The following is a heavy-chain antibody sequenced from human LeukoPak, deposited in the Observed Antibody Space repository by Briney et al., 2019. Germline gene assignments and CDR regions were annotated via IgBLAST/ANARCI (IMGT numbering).Heavy chain of an antibody. CDR1: GVSISSYY. J-gene: IGHJ5*02. CDR3: ARGQWLKS. D-gene: IGHD6-19*01. V-gene: IGHV4-59*01. CDR2: IYYSGST. Sequence: SETLSLTCTVSGVSISSYYWSWIRQPPGKGLEWIGYIYYSGSTNYNPSLKSRVTISVDTSKNQFSLKLSSVTAADTAVYYCARGQWLKSWGQGTLVTVSS.